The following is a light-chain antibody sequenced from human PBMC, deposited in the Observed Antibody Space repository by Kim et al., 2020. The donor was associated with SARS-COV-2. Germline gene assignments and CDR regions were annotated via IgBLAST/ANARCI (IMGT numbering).Light chain of an antibody. CDR2: YDS. Sequence: APGKTARMTWGGNNIGSKSVHWYQQKPGQAPVLVIYYDSDRPSGIPERFSGSNSGNTATLTISRVEAGDEADYYCQVGDSSSDHRVFGGGTKLTVL. V-gene: IGLV3-21*04. CDR3: QVGDSSSDHRV. CDR1: NIGSKS. J-gene: IGLJ3*02.